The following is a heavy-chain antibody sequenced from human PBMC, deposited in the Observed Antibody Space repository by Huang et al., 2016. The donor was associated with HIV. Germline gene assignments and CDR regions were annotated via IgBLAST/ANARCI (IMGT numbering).Heavy chain of an antibody. D-gene: IGHD5-18*01. Sequence: QVQLVESGGGVVQPGRSLRLSCAASGFTFSIYGMHSVRQAPGKVLGCGALLSYDGNNNHYADSVKGRFTISRDNSKNTLYLQMNSLGGEDTAVYYCAKDRRGYSYGDDAFDTWGQGTMVTVSS. CDR1: GFTFSIYG. CDR2: LSYDGNNN. V-gene: IGHV3-30*18. CDR3: AKDRRGYSYGDDAFDT. J-gene: IGHJ3*02.